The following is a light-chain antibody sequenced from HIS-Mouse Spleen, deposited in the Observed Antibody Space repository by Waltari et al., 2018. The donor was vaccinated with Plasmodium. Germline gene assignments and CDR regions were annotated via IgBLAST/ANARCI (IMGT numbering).Light chain of an antibody. CDR3: LLYDGGARV. CDR1: TGAVTSGYY. Sequence: QTVVTQEPSLTVSPGGTVTPTCASSTGAVTSGYYPNWFQQNPGQAPRALIYSTSNKPTWTPARFSGSLLGGKAALTLSGVQPEDEAEYYCLLYDGGARVFGGGTKLTVL. V-gene: IGLV7-43*01. CDR2: STS. J-gene: IGLJ3*02.